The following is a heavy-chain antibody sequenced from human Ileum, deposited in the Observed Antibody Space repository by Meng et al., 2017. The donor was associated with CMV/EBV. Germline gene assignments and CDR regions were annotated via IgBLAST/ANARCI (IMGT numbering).Heavy chain of an antibody. V-gene: IGHV3-23*01. Sequence: GGSLRLSCTTSGFTFSSFAMSWVRQAPGKGLEWVAVVSTSGGNSYYGDSVKGRFTVSRDDAKNTTFLLLNSLRTEDTAVYFCAKALSFLGWGTSRDPFDIWGQGIMVTVSS. CDR2: VSTSGGNS. CDR3: AKALSFLGWGTSRDPFDI. J-gene: IGHJ3*02. D-gene: IGHD2-2*01. CDR1: GFTFSSFA.